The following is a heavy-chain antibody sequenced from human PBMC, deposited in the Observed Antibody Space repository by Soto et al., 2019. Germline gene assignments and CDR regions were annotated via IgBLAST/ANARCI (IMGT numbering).Heavy chain of an antibody. CDR2: ISAYNGNT. V-gene: IGHV1-18*04. Sequence: QVQLVQSGAEVKKPGASVKVSCKASGYTFTSYGISWVRQAPGQGLEWMGWISAYNGNTNYAQKLQGRVTMTTDTSTSTAYMELRSLRSDDTAVYYCARYEGGRYFDWQPYNWFDPWGQGTLVTVSS. D-gene: IGHD3-9*01. CDR1: GYTFTSYG. CDR3: ARYEGGRYFDWQPYNWFDP. J-gene: IGHJ5*02.